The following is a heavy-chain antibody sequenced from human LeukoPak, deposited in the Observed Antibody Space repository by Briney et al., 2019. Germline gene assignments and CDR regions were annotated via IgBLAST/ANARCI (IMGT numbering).Heavy chain of an antibody. CDR1: GFTFSRYA. CDR2: ISYDGSKK. V-gene: IGHV3-30-3*01. J-gene: IGHJ4*02. CDR3: ARDSSDY. Sequence: PGTSLRLSCAVPGFTFSRYAMHWVRQAPGKGLEWVAVISYDGSKKADSVKGRFTISRDNSNNTLYLQMTSLRAEDTAVYYCARDSSDYWGQGTLVTVSS.